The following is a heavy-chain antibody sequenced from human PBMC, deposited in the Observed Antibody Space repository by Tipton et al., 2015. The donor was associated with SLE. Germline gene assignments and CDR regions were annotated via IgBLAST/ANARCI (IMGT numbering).Heavy chain of an antibody. Sequence: TLSLTCEVSGYSISSDYYWGWIRQPPGKGLEWIGEINHSGSTNYNPSLKSRVTISVDTSKNQFSLKLSSVTAADTAVYYCARDPALGDFSFDYWGQGTLVTVSS. D-gene: IGHD4-17*01. CDR3: ARDPALGDFSFDY. V-gene: IGHV4-34*01. CDR2: INHSGST. CDR1: GYSISSDYY. J-gene: IGHJ4*02.